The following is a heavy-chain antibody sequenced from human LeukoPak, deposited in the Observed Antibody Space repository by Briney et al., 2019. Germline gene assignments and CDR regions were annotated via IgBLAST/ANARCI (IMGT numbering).Heavy chain of an antibody. CDR3: AKTNTPYSSSWDNSPGAFDV. V-gene: IGHV3-23*01. D-gene: IGHD6-13*01. CDR1: GFTFSSYA. J-gene: IGHJ3*01. CDR2: LTSGGGT. Sequence: PGGSLRLSCAASGFTFSSYAMSWVRQAPGRGLEWVSSLTSGGGTDYADSVKGRFTVSRDNSKNTLYLQMNYLRSEDTAIYYCAKTNTPYSSSWDNSPGAFDVWGQGTMVTVSS.